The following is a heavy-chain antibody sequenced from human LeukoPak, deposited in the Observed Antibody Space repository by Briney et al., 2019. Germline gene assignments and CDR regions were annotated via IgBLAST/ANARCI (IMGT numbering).Heavy chain of an antibody. J-gene: IGHJ4*02. V-gene: IGHV1-2*02. Sequence: GASVKVSCKASGYTFTGYYMHWVRQAPGQGLEWMGWINPNSGGTNYAQKFQGRVTMTRDTSISTAYMELSRLRSDDTAVYYCARAASGSYYGGEGFDYWGQGTLVTVSS. CDR1: GYTFTGYY. CDR2: INPNSGGT. D-gene: IGHD1-26*01. CDR3: ARAASGSYYGGEGFDY.